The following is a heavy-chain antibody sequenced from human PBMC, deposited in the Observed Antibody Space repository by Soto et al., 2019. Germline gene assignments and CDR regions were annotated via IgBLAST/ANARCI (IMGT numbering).Heavy chain of an antibody. D-gene: IGHD2-15*01. J-gene: IGHJ6*02. CDR2: IYYSGST. V-gene: IGHV4-31*03. CDR3: ARGTLKEYCSGGSCQYYYYGMDV. Sequence: SETLSLTCTVSGGSISSGGYYWSWIRQHPGKGLEWIGYIYYSGSTYYNPSLKSRVTISVDTSKNQFSLKLSSVTAADTAVYYCARGTLKEYCSGGSCQYYYYGMDVWGQGTTVTVSS. CDR1: GGSISSGGYY.